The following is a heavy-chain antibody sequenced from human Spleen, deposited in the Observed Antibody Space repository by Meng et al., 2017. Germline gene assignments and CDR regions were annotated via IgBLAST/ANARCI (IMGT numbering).Heavy chain of an antibody. D-gene: IGHD3-3*01. J-gene: IGHJ4*02. Sequence: QGQLQQWGAGLLKPSETLSLTGVVSGGSVSDYYWSWIRQPPGKGLDWIGYIYCSGSTNSNPSLKSRVTISVDTSKNQFSLKLSSVTAADTAVYYCARNDFWSGYFDYWGQGTLVTVSS. CDR2: IYCSGST. CDR1: GGSVSDYY. CDR3: ARNDFWSGYFDY. V-gene: IGHV4-59*02.